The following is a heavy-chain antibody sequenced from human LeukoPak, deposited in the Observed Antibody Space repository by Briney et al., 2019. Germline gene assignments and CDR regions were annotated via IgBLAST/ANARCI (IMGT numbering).Heavy chain of an antibody. Sequence: SVKVSFKASGGTFSSYAISWVRQAPGQGLEWMGGIIPIFGTANYAQKFQGRVTITADESTSTAYMELSSLRSEDTAVYYCAGGVQLLKVGWFDPWGQGTLVTVSS. CDR2: IIPIFGTA. J-gene: IGHJ5*02. CDR3: AGGVQLLKVGWFDP. V-gene: IGHV1-69*01. D-gene: IGHD2-2*01. CDR1: GGTFSSYA.